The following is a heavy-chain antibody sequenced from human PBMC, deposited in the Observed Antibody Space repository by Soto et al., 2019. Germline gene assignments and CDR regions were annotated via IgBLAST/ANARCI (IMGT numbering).Heavy chain of an antibody. CDR1: GFTFSNYQ. D-gene: IGHD2-8*01. V-gene: IGHV3-74*01. CDR2: IESDGSST. CDR3: ARNGGGLGY. J-gene: IGHJ4*02. Sequence: EVHLVESGGGLVQPGGSVRLSCVVSGFTFSNYQMYWVRQAPGKGLVWVSRIESDGSSTNYADLVKGRFTISRDNAKKTLNLLMNGLCGEATAIYYSARNGGGLGYWGQGTLVTVSS.